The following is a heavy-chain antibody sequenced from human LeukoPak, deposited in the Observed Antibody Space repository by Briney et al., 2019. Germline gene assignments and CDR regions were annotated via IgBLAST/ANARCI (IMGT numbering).Heavy chain of an antibody. CDR3: ATVPDPRYNYFDP. CDR2: ISTSGST. D-gene: IGHD3-3*01. Sequence: SETLSLTCTVSGGSISNYYWSWIRQPAGKGLEWIGRISTSGSTNYNPSLRSRVTMSVDTSKNQFSLRLTSLTAADTAVYYCATVPDPRYNYFDPWGQGTLVTVSS. J-gene: IGHJ5*02. V-gene: IGHV4-4*07. CDR1: GGSISNYY.